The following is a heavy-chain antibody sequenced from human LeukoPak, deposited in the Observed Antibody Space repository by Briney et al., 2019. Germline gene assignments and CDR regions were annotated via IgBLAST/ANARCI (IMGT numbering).Heavy chain of an antibody. CDR2: ISYDGSNK. Sequence: GRSLRLSCAASGFTFSSYAMHWVRQAPGKGLEWVAVISYDGSNKYYADSVKGRFTISRDNSKNTLYLQMNSLRAEDTAVYYCAREREAARLYYYYGMDVWGQGPTVTVSS. CDR3: AREREAARLYYYYGMDV. CDR1: GFTFSSYA. J-gene: IGHJ6*02. V-gene: IGHV3-30-3*01. D-gene: IGHD6-6*01.